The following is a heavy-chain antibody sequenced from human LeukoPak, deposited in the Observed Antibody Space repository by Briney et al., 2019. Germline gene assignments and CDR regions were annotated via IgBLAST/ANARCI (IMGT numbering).Heavy chain of an antibody. J-gene: IGHJ5*02. Sequence: SETLSLTCAVSGGSISSGGYSWSWIRQPPGKGLEWIGYIYHSGSTYYNPSLKSRVTISVDRSKNQFSLKLSSVTAADTAVYYCAGRSLSTISRPFDPWGQGTLVTVSS. D-gene: IGHD3-9*01. CDR3: AGRSLSTISRPFDP. V-gene: IGHV4-30-2*01. CDR2: IYHSGST. CDR1: GGSISSGGYS.